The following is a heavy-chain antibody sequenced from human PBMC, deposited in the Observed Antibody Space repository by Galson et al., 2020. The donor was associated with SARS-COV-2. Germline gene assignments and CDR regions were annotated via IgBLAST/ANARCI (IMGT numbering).Heavy chain of an antibody. D-gene: IGHD5-18*01. J-gene: IGHJ6*04. CDR2: ISGYNGNT. V-gene: IGHV1-18*01. CDR1: GYTFSSYT. Sequence: ASVKVSCKTSGYTFSSYTITWVRQAPGQGLEWMGWISGYNGNTNYAQKFRGRVTMTTDTSTSTAYMELRSLRSDDTAIYYCASRYSRVEPLVDGGWGKGTTVTVSS. CDR3: ASRYSRVEPLVDGG.